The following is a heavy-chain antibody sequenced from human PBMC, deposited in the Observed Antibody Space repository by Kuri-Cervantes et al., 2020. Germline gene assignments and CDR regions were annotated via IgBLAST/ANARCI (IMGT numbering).Heavy chain of an antibody. Sequence: GESLKISCAASGFTFSSYSMNWVRQAPGKGLEWVSSISSSSSYIYYADSVKGRFTISRDNAKNSLYLQMNSLRAEDTAVYYCAREGTVVVPAAMGSFYYYYGMDVWGQGTTVTVSS. J-gene: IGHJ6*02. CDR1: GFTFSSYS. D-gene: IGHD2-2*01. CDR2: ISSSSSYI. V-gene: IGHV3-21*01. CDR3: AREGTVVVPAAMGSFYYYYGMDV.